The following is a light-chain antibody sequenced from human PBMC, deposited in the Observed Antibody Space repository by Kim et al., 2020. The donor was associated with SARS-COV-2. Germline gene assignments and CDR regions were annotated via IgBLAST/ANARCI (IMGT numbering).Light chain of an antibody. CDR1: SSDVGSYKY. J-gene: IGLJ2*01. CDR2: DVT. Sequence: SPGQSVPISCTETSSDVGSYKYVSWYQQHPGKAPKLIIYDVTKRPSGVPDRFSGSKSGNTASLTISGLQAEDEADYYCCSYAGSVVFGGGTQLTVL. CDR3: CSYAGSVV. V-gene: IGLV2-11*01.